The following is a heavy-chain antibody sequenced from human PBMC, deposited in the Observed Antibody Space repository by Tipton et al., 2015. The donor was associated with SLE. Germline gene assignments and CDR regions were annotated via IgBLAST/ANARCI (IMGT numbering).Heavy chain of an antibody. CDR2: IYSGGST. V-gene: IGHV3-23*03. D-gene: IGHD4-23*01. CDR1: GFNFSSYA. Sequence: SLRLSCAASGFNFSSYAMSWVRQAPGKGLEWVSVIYSGGSTYYADSVKGRFTISRDNSKNTLYLQMNSLRAEDTAVYYCAKVGSGNSDGGTVDYWGQGTLVTVSS. CDR3: AKVGSGNSDGGTVDY. J-gene: IGHJ4*02.